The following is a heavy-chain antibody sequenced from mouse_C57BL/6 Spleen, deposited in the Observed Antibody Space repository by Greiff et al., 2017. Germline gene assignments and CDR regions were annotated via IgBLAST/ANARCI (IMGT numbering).Heavy chain of an antibody. CDR1: GYTFTSYW. CDR2: IDPSDSYT. V-gene: IGHV1-69*01. CDR3: ARGTGTTDYFDY. D-gene: IGHD1-1*01. Sequence: QVQLQQPGAELVMPGASVKLSCKASGYTFTSYWMHWVKQRPGQGLEWIGEIDPSDSYTNYNQKFKGKSTLTVDKSSSTAYMQLSSLTSEDSAVYYCARGTGTTDYFDYWGQGTTLTVSS. J-gene: IGHJ2*01.